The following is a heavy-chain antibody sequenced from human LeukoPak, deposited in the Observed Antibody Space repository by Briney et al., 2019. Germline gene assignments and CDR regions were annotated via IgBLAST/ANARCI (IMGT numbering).Heavy chain of an antibody. CDR1: GYTFTGYY. CDR3: ARAGVQLWLGFDP. Sequence: GASVTVSCKASGYTFTGYYMHWVRQAPGQGLEWMGWINPNSGGTNYAQKFQGRVTMTRDTSISTAYMELSRLRSDDTAVYYCARAGVQLWLGFDPWGQGTLVTVSS. J-gene: IGHJ5*02. V-gene: IGHV1-2*02. CDR2: INPNSGGT. D-gene: IGHD5-18*01.